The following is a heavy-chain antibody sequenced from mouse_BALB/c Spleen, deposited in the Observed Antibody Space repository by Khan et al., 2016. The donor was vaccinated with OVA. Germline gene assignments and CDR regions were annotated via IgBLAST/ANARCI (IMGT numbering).Heavy chain of an antibody. CDR2: IWGGGNT. J-gene: IGHJ4*01. Sequence: VQLQESGPGLVAPSQGLSITCTVSGFSLSSYNIHWIRQPPGKGLEWLGMIWGGGNTDYNSALIIRLSISKDNSKSQAFLKMHSLQTDDTAMYFWARGYYKYDDYDAMDYWGQGTSVTVSA. CDR3: ARGYYKYDDYDAMDY. D-gene: IGHD2-14*01. CDR1: GFSLSSYN. V-gene: IGHV2-6-4*01.